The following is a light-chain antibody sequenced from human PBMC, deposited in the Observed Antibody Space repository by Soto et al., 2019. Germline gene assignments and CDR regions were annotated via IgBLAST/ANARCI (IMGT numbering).Light chain of an antibody. Sequence: EIVLTRSPATLSLSPGERATLSCRASQSVSSYLAWYQQKPGQAPRLLIYDASNRATGIPARFSGSGSGTDFTLTISGLEPEDFAVYYCQQRGNWPLTFGGGTKVDIK. CDR3: QQRGNWPLT. J-gene: IGKJ4*01. CDR1: QSVSSY. CDR2: DAS. V-gene: IGKV3-11*01.